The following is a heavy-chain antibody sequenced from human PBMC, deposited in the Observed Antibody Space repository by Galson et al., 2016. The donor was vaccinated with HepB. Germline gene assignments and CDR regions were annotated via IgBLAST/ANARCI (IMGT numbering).Heavy chain of an antibody. CDR3: ARDPRKTRYQLLEVYYYYYGMDY. CDR2: INPYNGNT. V-gene: IGHV1-18*01. Sequence: SVKVSCKASGYTFTSYGISWVRQAPGQGLEWMGWINPYNGNTNYAQKLQGRVTMTTDTSTSTAYTELRSLRSDDTAVYYCARDPRKTRYQLLEVYYYYYGMDYWGQGILVTVSS. D-gene: IGHD2-2*01. CDR1: GYTFTSYG. J-gene: IGHJ6*02.